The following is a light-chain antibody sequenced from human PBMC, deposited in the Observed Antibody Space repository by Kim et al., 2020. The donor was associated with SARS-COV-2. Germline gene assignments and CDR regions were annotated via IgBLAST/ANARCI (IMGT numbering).Light chain of an antibody. Sequence: DIQMTQSPSSLSASVGYRVTITCRASQSISSYLNWYQQKPGKAPKLLIYAASRLQSGVPSRFSGSGSGTDFTLTISSLQPEDFATYYCQQSYSTPLTFCGGNKVDIK. V-gene: IGKV1-39*01. CDR3: QQSYSTPLT. CDR2: AAS. CDR1: QSISSY. J-gene: IGKJ4*02.